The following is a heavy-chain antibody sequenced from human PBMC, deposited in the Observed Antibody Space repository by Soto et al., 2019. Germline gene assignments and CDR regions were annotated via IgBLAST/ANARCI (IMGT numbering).Heavy chain of an antibody. CDR3: ARAIKRWEVHYYFDY. CDR1: GSTFNNFA. CDR2: IVVISNTA. V-gene: IGHV1-69*06. D-gene: IGHD1-26*01. J-gene: IGHJ4*02. Sequence: QVVLLQSGAEVKEPGSSVRVSCKVSGSTFNNFAFSWVRQAPGHGPEWMGGIVVISNTADYSQRFRDRVTITADTSTKTLYMDLRSLTFEDTAVYYCARAIKRWEVHYYFDYWGQGTLVTVSS.